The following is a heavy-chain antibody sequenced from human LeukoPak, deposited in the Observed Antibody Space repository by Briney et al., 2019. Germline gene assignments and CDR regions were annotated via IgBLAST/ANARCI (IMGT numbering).Heavy chain of an antibody. D-gene: IGHD2-15*01. CDR1: GFTFSDYY. J-gene: IGHJ4*02. CDR2: ISSSSSYT. V-gene: IGHV3-11*03. CDR3: ARIDMARYYFDY. Sequence: KPGGSLRLSCAASGFTFSDYYMSWIRQAPGKGLEWVSYISSSSSYTNYADSVKGRFTISRDNAKNSLYLQMNSLRAEDTAVYYCARIDMARYYFDYWGQGTLVTVSS.